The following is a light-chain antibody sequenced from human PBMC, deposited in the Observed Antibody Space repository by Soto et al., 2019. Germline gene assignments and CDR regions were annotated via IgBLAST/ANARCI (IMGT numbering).Light chain of an antibody. J-gene: IGKJ2*01. CDR1: QSINSD. CDR2: GAS. V-gene: IGKV3-15*01. Sequence: EIVMTQSPVTLSVSPGERATLSCRASQSINSDLAWYQQKPGQAPRLLIYGASTRATDIPARTSGSGSGTDFTLTISSLQSEDFAGYYCQQYNKWPPQYTFGQGTKLEIK. CDR3: QQYNKWPPQYT.